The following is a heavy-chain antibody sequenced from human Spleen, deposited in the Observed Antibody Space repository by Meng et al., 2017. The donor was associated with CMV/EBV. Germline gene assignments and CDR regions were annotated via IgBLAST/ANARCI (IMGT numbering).Heavy chain of an antibody. J-gene: IGHJ4*02. CDR1: AFTFSSFT. CDR2: ISSTSSYI. D-gene: IGHD3-22*01. V-gene: IGHV3-21*01. Sequence: GGSLRLSCAASAFTFSSFTMHWVRQAPGKGLEWVSSISSTSSYIYYADSVKGRFTISRDNAEDSLYLQMSSLRAEDTAVYYCSRSSSGYVFRPSSVHFDYWGQGTLVTVSS. CDR3: SRSSSGYVFRPSSVHFDY.